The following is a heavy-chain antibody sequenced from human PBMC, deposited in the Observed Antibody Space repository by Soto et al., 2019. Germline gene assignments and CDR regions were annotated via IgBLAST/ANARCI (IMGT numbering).Heavy chain of an antibody. CDR2: IDSSGNT. J-gene: IGHJ6*02. V-gene: IGHV4-4*07. CDR1: GGSISSYY. CDR3: AREGGYYDSSGSGVYHYYGVDV. Sequence: QVQVQESGPGLVKPSETLSLTCTVSGGSISSYYWSWIRLPAGKGLQWIGRIDSSGNTHYNPSLKGRVTMLPDTPKKRFSLKLSSVTAADTAVYYCAREGGYYDSSGSGVYHYYGVDVWGQGTTVTVSS. D-gene: IGHD3-22*01.